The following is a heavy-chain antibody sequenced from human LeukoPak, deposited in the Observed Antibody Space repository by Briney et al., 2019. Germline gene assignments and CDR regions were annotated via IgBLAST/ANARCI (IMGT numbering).Heavy chain of an antibody. CDR2: IYYSGST. J-gene: IGHJ3*02. Sequence: SETLSLTCTVSGHSISSYYWNWIRQPPGKVLEWIGYIYYSGSTNYNPSLKSRVTIAVDTSKNQFSLKLSSVTAADTAVYYCARVDCSGGSCYAFDIWGQGTMVTVSS. CDR1: GHSISSYY. CDR3: ARVDCSGGSCYAFDI. V-gene: IGHV4-59*01. D-gene: IGHD2-15*01.